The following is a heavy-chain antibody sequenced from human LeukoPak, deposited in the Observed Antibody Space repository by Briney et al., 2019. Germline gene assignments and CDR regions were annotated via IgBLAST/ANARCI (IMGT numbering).Heavy chain of an antibody. CDR2: IYYTGSN. J-gene: IGHJ5*02. CDR1: GGSISSYY. CDR3: AGAPCGRMVRGVGWFGP. V-gene: IGHV4-59*01. D-gene: IGHD3-10*01. Sequence: SETLSLTCTVSGGSISSYYWNWIRQPPGKGLEWIGYIYYTGSNNYNPSLKSRVTISLDTSTNQFSLKLISGTAADTAVYYCAGAPCGRMVRGVGWFGPWGQGALVTVSS.